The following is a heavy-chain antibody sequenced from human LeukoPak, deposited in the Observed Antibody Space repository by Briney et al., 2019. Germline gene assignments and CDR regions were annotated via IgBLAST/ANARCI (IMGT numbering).Heavy chain of an antibody. V-gene: IGHV3-30-3*01. CDR3: ARDIGIVVVPAATGWFDP. CDR1: GFTFSSYA. D-gene: IGHD2-2*01. J-gene: IGHJ5*02. CDR2: ISYDGSNK. Sequence: PGGSLRLSCAASGFTFSSYAMHWVRQAPGKGLEWVAVISYDGSNKYYADSVKGRFTISRDNSKNTLYLQMNSLRAEDTAVYYCARDIGIVVVPAATGWFDPWGQGTLVTVSS.